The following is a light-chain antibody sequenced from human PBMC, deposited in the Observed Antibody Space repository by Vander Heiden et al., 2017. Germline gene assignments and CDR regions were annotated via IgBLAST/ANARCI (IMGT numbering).Light chain of an antibody. J-gene: IGKJ1*01. V-gene: IGKV3-20*01. CDR3: QQYGSSPQT. CDR2: DTT. CDR1: QSVSSSY. Sequence: EILLTQSPGTLSLSPGERATLSCRASQSVSSSYLAWYQQKPGQAPRLLIYDTTSRATGIPDRFSGSGSGTDFTLTISRLEPEDFAVYYCQQYGSSPQTFGQGTKVEIK.